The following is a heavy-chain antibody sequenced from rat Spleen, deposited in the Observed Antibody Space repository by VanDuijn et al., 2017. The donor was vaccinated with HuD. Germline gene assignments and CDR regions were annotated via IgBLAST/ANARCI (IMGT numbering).Heavy chain of an antibody. CDR1: GFTFSDYN. CDR2: ITNSGGSN. Sequence: EVQLVESGGGLVQPGRSLKLSCAASGFTFSDYNMAWVRQAPKKGLEWVATITNSGGSNYYRDSVKGRFTVSRDNAKSTLYLQMDSLRSEDTATYYCARHPDYSNYFDYWGQGVMVTVSS. V-gene: IGHV5-7*01. D-gene: IGHD1-1*01. CDR3: ARHPDYSNYFDY. J-gene: IGHJ2*01.